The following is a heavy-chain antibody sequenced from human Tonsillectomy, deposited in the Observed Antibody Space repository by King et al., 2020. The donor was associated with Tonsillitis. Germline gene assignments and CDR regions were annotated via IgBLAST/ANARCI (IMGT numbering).Heavy chain of an antibody. CDR3: AGPSDSSGLFDP. V-gene: IGHV4-39*07. J-gene: IGHJ5*02. CDR1: GGSISSSSYY. CDR2: IYYSGST. Sequence: QLQESGPGLVKPSENLSLTCTVSGGSISSSSYYWGWIRQPPGKGLEWIGSIYYSGSTYYNTSLKSRVTISVDTSKNQFSLKLSSVTAADTAVYYCAGPSDSSGLFDPWGQGTLVTVSS. D-gene: IGHD3-22*01.